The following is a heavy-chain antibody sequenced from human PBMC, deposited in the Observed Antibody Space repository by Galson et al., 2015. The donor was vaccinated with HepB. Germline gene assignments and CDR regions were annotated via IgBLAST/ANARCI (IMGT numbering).Heavy chain of an antibody. CDR3: AKGAGEMAAITN. V-gene: IGHV3-30*18. D-gene: IGHD5-24*01. Sequence: SLRLSCAASGFTFSSYGMHWVRQAPGKGLEWVAVISYDGSNKYYADSVKGRFTISRDNSKNTLYLQMNSLRAEDTAVYYCAKGAGEMAAITNWGQGTLVTVS. CDR1: GFTFSSYG. J-gene: IGHJ4*02. CDR2: ISYDGSNK.